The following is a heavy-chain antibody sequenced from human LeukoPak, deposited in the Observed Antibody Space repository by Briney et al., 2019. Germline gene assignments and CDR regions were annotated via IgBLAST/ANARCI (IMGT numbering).Heavy chain of an antibody. CDR3: ARSRINSYCYGMDV. V-gene: IGHV1-8*01. CDR1: GYTFTSYD. Sequence: GASVKVSSKASGYTFTSYDINWVRQATGQGLEWMGWMNPNSGNTGYAQKFQGRVTMTRNTSISTAYMELSSLRSEDTAVYYCARSRINSYCYGMDVWGQGTTVTVSS. CDR2: MNPNSGNT. J-gene: IGHJ6*02. D-gene: IGHD2-15*01.